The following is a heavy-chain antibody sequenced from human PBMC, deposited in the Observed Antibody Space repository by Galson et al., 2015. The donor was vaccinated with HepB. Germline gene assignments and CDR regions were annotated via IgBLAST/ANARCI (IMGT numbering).Heavy chain of an antibody. CDR3: AKELRRAMLTPGSLDI. CDR2: INWKSGSI. D-gene: IGHD3-16*01. Sequence: SLRLSCAASGFNFGFTFDDYAMHWVRQAPGKGLEWVSGINWKSGSIGYADSVKGRFTISRDNAKNSLYLQMNSLRAEDTALYYCAKELRRAMLTPGSLDIWGQGTMVTVSS. J-gene: IGHJ3*02. CDR1: GFNFGFTFDDYA. V-gene: IGHV3-9*01.